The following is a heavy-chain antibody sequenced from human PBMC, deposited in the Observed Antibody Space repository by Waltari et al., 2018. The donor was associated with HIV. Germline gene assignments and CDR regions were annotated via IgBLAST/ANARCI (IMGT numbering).Heavy chain of an antibody. J-gene: IGHJ4*02. D-gene: IGHD5-18*01. V-gene: IGHV3-33*01. Sequence: QVQLVESGGGVVQPGRSLSLSCAASGFTFKNFAMNWVRQAPGKGLEWVGNIYYDGSKKFYGDSVRGRFTISRDNSKQILYLQMNSLRVEDTALYYCARDYNYAPDYWGQGTLVVVSS. CDR3: ARDYNYAPDY. CDR2: IYYDGSKK. CDR1: GFTFKNFA.